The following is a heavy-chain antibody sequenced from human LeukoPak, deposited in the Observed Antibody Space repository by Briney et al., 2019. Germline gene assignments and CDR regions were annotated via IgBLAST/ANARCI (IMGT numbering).Heavy chain of an antibody. V-gene: IGHV1-69*04. CDR1: GGTFSSYA. J-gene: IGHJ4*02. Sequence: AASVKVSCKASGGTFSSYAISWVRQAPGQGLEWMGRIIPILGIANYAQKFQGRVTITADKSTSTAYMELSSLRSEDTAVYYCVRMYYYDSSGYLDYWGQGTLVTVSS. CDR3: VRMYYYDSSGYLDY. D-gene: IGHD3-22*01. CDR2: IIPILGIA.